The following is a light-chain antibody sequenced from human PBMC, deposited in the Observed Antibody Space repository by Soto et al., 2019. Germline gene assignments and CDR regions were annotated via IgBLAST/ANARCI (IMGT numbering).Light chain of an antibody. J-gene: IGKJ4*02. V-gene: IGKV3-15*01. CDR3: QQYNNWPPLT. CDR1: QSVSSN. Sequence: EIVMTQSPATLSVSRGERATLSCRASQSVSSNLAWYQQKPGQAPRLLIYGASTRATGIPARFSGSGSGTDFTITISSLQSEDFAVYYCQQYNNWPPLTFGGGTKVEIK. CDR2: GAS.